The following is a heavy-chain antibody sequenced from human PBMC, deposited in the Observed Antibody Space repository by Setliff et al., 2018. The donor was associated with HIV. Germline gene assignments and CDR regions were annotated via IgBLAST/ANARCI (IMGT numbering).Heavy chain of an antibody. V-gene: IGHV3-30*01. CDR1: GFAFRNYI. J-gene: IGHJ4*02. CDR2: IRLDGSDK. D-gene: IGHD2-2*01. CDR3: AKEDQRVTSVDY. Sequence: LKISCAASGFAFRNYIFHWVRQAPGKGLEWVAFIRLDGSDKFYADSVKGRFTISRDNSKNTLFLQMNSLRSEDTAVYYCAKEDQRVTSVDYWGQGTPVTVSS.